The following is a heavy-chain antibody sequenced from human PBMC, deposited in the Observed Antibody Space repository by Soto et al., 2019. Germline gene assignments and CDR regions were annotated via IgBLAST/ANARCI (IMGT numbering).Heavy chain of an antibody. V-gene: IGHV3-30*18. CDR3: AKEGASGSELIDY. Sequence: QVQLVESGGGVVQPGRSLRLSCAASGFTFSSYGMHWVRQAPGKGLEWVAVISYDGSNKYYADSVKGRFTISRDNSKNTLYLQMNSLRAEDTAVYYCAKEGASGSELIDYWGQGTLVTVSS. D-gene: IGHD3-10*01. CDR2: ISYDGSNK. CDR1: GFTFSSYG. J-gene: IGHJ4*02.